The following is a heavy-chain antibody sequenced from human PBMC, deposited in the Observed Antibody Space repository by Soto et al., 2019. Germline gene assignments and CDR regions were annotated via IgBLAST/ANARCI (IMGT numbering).Heavy chain of an antibody. V-gene: IGHV1-18*01. Sequence: AAMVSCKDSRNMLVTYGINWVRQAPGQGLEWMGWISAYNGNTKYAQNLQGRVTMTTDASTSTAYSEMRSLRSDDTAAYYCAGDLDASGIYYPYYW. D-gene: IGHD3-10*01. CDR2: ISAYNGNT. J-gene: IGHJ4*01. CDR1: RNMLVTYG. CDR3: AGDLDASGIYYPYY.